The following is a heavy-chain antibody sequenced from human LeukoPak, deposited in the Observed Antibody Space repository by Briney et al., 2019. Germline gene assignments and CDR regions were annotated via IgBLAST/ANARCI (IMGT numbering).Heavy chain of an antibody. Sequence: GASVKVSRKASGYTFTGYYMHWVRQAPGQGLEWMGWINPNSGGTNYAQKFQGRVTMTRDTSTSTVYMDLSSLRSEDTAMYYCARDLSHRYYHSTGYAFDYWGQGTLVTVSS. V-gene: IGHV1-2*02. D-gene: IGHD3-22*01. J-gene: IGHJ4*02. CDR1: GYTFTGYY. CDR3: ARDLSHRYYHSTGYAFDY. CDR2: INPNSGGT.